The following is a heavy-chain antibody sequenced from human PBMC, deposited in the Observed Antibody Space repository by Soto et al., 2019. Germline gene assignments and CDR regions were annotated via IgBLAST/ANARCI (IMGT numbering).Heavy chain of an antibody. V-gene: IGHV1-69*06. Sequence: QVQLVQSGAEVKKPGSSVKISCKASGGTFSSNPISWMRQAPGQGLEWVGGTIPTFGAGSYAQRFQGRFTITADKSTNTAYMELSNLRPEDTAVYYCARRQSNGYNRYFDSWGQGTLVTVSS. D-gene: IGHD5-12*01. CDR3: ARRQSNGYNRYFDS. CDR1: GGTFSSNP. CDR2: TIPTFGAG. J-gene: IGHJ4*02.